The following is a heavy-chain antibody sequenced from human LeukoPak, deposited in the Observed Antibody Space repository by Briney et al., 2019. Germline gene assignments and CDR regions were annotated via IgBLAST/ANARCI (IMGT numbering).Heavy chain of an antibody. CDR1: GYTFTGYY. CDR3: AREYSNYVQAELDY. Sequence: AASVKVSCKASGYTFTGYYMHWVRQAPGQGLEWMGWINPNSGGTNYAQKFQGRVTMTRDTSISTAYMELSRLRSDDTAVYYCAREYSNYVQAELDYWGQGTLVTVSS. J-gene: IGHJ4*02. D-gene: IGHD4-11*01. CDR2: INPNSGGT. V-gene: IGHV1-2*02.